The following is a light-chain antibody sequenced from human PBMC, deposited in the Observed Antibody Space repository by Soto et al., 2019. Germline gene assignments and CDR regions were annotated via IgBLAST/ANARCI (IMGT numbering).Light chain of an antibody. CDR1: SSNIGAGYD. J-gene: IGLJ2*01. V-gene: IGLV1-40*01. Sequence: QSVLTQPPSVSGAPGQRVTISCTGSSSNIGAGYDVHWYQQLPGTAPKLLIYGNSNRPSGVPDRFSGSKSGTSASLAITGLQAGDEAHYYCQSYDSSLDVVFGGGTKLTVL. CDR2: GNS. CDR3: QSYDSSLDVV.